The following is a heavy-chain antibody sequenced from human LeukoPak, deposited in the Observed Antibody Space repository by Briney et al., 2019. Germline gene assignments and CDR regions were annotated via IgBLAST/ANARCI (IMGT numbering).Heavy chain of an antibody. D-gene: IGHD4-17*01. CDR2: ISYDGSNK. CDR1: GFTFSSYA. J-gene: IGHJ1*01. Sequence: PGGSLRLSCAASGFTFSSYAMHWVRQAPGKGLEWVAVISYDGSNKYYADSVKGRFTISRDNSKNTLYLQMISLRAEDTAVYYCARPRWDYGDYDFQHWGQGTLVTVSS. CDR3: ARPRWDYGDYDFQH. V-gene: IGHV3-30*04.